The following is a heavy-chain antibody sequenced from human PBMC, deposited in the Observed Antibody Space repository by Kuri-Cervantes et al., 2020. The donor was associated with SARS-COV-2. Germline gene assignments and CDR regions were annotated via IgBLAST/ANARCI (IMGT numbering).Heavy chain of an antibody. CDR2: IYYSGIT. D-gene: IGHD6-13*01. Sequence: GSLRLSCTVSGGSISSYYWNWIRQSPGKGLEWIGNIYYSGITNYNPALKSRLTISVDTSKNQLSLRLNSVTAADTALYYCARDSGKWGWYSFDMWGQGTMVTDSS. J-gene: IGHJ3*02. CDR1: GGSISSYY. CDR3: ARDSGKWGWYSFDM. V-gene: IGHV4-59*01.